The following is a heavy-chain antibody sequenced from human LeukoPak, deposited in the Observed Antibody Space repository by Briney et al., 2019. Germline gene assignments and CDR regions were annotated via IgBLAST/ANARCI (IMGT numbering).Heavy chain of an antibody. V-gene: IGHV1-2*02. D-gene: IGHD1-26*01. J-gene: IGHJ3*02. CDR1: GYTFTGYY. CDR3: ARDSGSQVTGAFDI. CDR2: INPNSGGT. Sequence: ASVKVSCKASGYTFTGYYMHWVRQAPGQGLEWMGWINPNSGGTNYAQKFQGRVTMARDTSISTAYMELSRLRSDDTAVYYCARDSGSQVTGAFDIWGQGTMVTVSS.